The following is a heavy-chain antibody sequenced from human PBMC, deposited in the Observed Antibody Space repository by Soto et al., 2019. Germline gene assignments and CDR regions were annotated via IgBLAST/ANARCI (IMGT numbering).Heavy chain of an antibody. CDR3: ARLEGLATISYYFDF. J-gene: IGHJ4*02. Sequence: QLQLQESGPGLVKPSETLSLTCSVSDDSINSDKYYWGWIRQPPGKGLEWIGSIYYRGNAYYNPSLQTRVTIALVKSKSPFSLKLNSVTAADSAVYFCARLEGLATISYYFDFWGPGALVTVSS. CDR2: IYYRGNA. V-gene: IGHV4-39*01. D-gene: IGHD5-12*01. CDR1: DDSINSDKYY.